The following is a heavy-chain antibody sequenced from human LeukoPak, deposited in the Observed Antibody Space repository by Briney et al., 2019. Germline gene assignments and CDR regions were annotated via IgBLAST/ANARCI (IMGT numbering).Heavy chain of an antibody. CDR1: GFSYSSYW. V-gene: IGHV3-33*08. CDR2: IWYDGSKK. J-gene: IGHJ4*02. Sequence: PGGSLRLSCAASGFSYSSYWMSWVRQAPGKGLEWVAVIWYDGSKKYYADSVKGRFTISRDNSKNTVYLQINSLRAEDTAVYYCARVSPEIVVVTGTGAPDYWGQGTLVTVSS. CDR3: ARVSPEIVVVTGTGAPDY. D-gene: IGHD2-21*02.